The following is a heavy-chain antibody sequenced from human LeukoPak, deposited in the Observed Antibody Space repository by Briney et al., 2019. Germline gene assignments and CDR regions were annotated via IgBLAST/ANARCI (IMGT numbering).Heavy chain of an antibody. D-gene: IGHD6-13*01. CDR1: GYTFTGYY. J-gene: IGHJ4*02. V-gene: IGHV1-2*02. CDR2: INPNSGGT. Sequence: ASVKVSCTASGYTFTGYYMHWVRQAPGQGLEWMGWINPNSGGTNYAQKFQGRVTMTRDTSISTAYMEMSRLRSDDTAVYYCARDAPAAGIDYWGQGTLVTVSS. CDR3: ARDAPAAGIDY.